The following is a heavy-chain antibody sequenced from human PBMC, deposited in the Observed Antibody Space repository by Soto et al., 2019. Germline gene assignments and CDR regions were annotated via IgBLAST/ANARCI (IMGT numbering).Heavy chain of an antibody. J-gene: IGHJ4*02. CDR3: ARVRGYFDY. CDR2: IYYSGST. V-gene: IGHV4-31*03. Sequence: QVQLQESGPGLVKPSQTLSLTCTVSGGSISSGDYYWSWIRQHPAKGLEWIGNIYYSGSTYYNPSLKSRVTISVDTSQNQFSLKLNSVTAADMAVYYCARVRGYFDYWGQGTLVTVSS. CDR1: GGSISSGDYY.